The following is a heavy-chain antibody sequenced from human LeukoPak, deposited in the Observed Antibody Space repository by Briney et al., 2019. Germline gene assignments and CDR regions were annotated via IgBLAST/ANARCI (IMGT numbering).Heavy chain of an antibody. V-gene: IGHV3-66*01. J-gene: IGHJ4*02. D-gene: IGHD4-23*01. CDR3: ARDLGPLATTLVTPTFDY. CDR2: IYSGGRT. Sequence: GGSLRLSCAASGFTVNSNYMSWVRQAPGKGLEWVSLIYSGGRTYYADSVKGRFTVSRDNSKNTLYLQMNSLRAEDTAVYYCARDLGPLATTLVTPTFDYWGQGTLVTVSS. CDR1: GFTVNSNY.